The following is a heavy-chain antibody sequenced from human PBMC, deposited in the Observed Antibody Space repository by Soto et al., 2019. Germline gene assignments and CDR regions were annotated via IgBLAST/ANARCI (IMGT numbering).Heavy chain of an antibody. D-gene: IGHD2-15*01. Sequence: AASVKVSCKASGYTFTSHYMHWVRQAPGQGLEWMGIINPSGGSTTYAQKFQGGVTMTRDTSTSTVYMELSSLRSEDTAVYYCARDQVAGTYYFDYWGQGTLVTVSS. CDR3: ARDQVAGTYYFDY. CDR1: GYTFTSHY. V-gene: IGHV1-46*01. CDR2: INPSGGST. J-gene: IGHJ4*02.